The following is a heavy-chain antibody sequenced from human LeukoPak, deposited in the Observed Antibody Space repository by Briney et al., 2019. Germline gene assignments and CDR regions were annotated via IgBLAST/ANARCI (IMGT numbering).Heavy chain of an antibody. CDR3: ARVRDYYGSGSYYLSPNWFDP. D-gene: IGHD3-10*01. CDR2: INHSGST. CDR1: GGSFSGYY. J-gene: IGHJ5*02. V-gene: IGHV4-34*01. Sequence: PSETLSLTCAVYGGSFSGYYWSWIRQPPGKGLEWIGEINHSGSTNYNPSLKSRVTISVDTSKNQFSLKLSSVTAADTAVYYCARVRDYYGSGSYYLSPNWFDPWGQGTLVTVSS.